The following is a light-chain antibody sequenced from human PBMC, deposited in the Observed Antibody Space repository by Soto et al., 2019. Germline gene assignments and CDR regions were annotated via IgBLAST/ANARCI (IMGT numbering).Light chain of an antibody. CDR1: SSDVGGYNY. V-gene: IGLV2-8*01. CDR3: SSYAGSNTYV. Sequence: QSVLTQPPSASESPGQSVTIPCTGTSSDVGGYNYVSWYQHHPGKAPKLMIYEVTKRPSGVPDRFSGSKSGNTASLTVSGLQAEDEADYYCSSYAGSNTYVFGTGTKVTVL. CDR2: EVT. J-gene: IGLJ1*01.